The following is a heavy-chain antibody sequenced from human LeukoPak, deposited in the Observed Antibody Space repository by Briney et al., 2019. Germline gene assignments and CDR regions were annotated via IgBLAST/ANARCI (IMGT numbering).Heavy chain of an antibody. D-gene: IGHD2-2*01. CDR2: IYPGDSDT. Sequence: GESLKISCKGSGYNFANYWIGWVRQMPGKGLEWMGIIYPGDSDTRYSPSFQGQVTISADKSISTAYLQWSSLKASDTAMYYCARVNGVPAAKADWFDPWGQGTLVTVSS. CDR1: GYNFANYW. CDR3: ARVNGVPAAKADWFDP. V-gene: IGHV5-51*01. J-gene: IGHJ5*02.